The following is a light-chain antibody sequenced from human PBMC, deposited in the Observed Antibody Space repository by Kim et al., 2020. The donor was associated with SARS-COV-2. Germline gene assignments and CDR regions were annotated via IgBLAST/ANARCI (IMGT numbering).Light chain of an antibody. CDR1: SSDVGGYNY. CDR3: SSYTSSSTLVV. V-gene: IGLV2-14*03. Sequence: QSITISCTGTSSDVGGYNYVSWYQQHPGKAPKLMIYDVSNRRSGVSNRFSGSKSGNTASLTISGLQAEDEADYYSSSYTSSSTLVVFGGGTQLTVL. CDR2: DVS. J-gene: IGLJ2*01.